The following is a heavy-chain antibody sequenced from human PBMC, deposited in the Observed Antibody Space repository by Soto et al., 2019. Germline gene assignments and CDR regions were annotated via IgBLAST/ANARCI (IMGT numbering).Heavy chain of an antibody. J-gene: IGHJ3*02. Sequence: GGSLRLSCAASGFTFISYAMSWVRQAPGKGLEWVSAISGSGGSTYYADSVKGRFTISRGNSKNTLYLQMNSLRAEDTAVYYCAKDKPYYYDSSGYANAFDIWGQGTMVTVSS. D-gene: IGHD3-22*01. CDR2: ISGSGGST. CDR1: GFTFISYA. CDR3: AKDKPYYYDSSGYANAFDI. V-gene: IGHV3-23*01.